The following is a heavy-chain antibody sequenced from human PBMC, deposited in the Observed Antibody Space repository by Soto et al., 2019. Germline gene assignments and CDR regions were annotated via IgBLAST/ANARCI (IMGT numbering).Heavy chain of an antibody. J-gene: IGHJ6*02. CDR2: INPSGGST. Sequence: QVQLVQSGAEVKKPGASVKVSCKASGYTFTSYYMHWVRQAPGQGLEWMGIINPSGGSTSYAQKFQGRVTMTRDTSTSTVYMELSSLRSEDTAVYYFARERITMVRGVKSGMDVWGQGTTVTVSS. D-gene: IGHD3-10*01. CDR1: GYTFTSYY. V-gene: IGHV1-46*03. CDR3: ARERITMVRGVKSGMDV.